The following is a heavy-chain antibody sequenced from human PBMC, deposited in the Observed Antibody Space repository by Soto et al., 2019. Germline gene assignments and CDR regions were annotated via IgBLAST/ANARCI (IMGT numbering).Heavy chain of an antibody. CDR2: ISSSSSYI. CDR1: GFTFSSYS. Sequence: GGSLRLSCVASGFTFSSYSMNWVRQAPGKGLEWVSSISSSSSYIYYADSVKGRFTISRDNAKNSLYLQMNSLRAEDTAVYYCARYDSSGYYYFDYWGQGTLVTVSS. D-gene: IGHD3-22*01. V-gene: IGHV3-21*01. J-gene: IGHJ4*02. CDR3: ARYDSSGYYYFDY.